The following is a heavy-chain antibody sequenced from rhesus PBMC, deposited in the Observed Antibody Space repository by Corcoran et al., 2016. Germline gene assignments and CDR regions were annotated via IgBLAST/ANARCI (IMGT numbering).Heavy chain of an antibody. CDR2: IYGKTGNT. CDR1: GCSISDYYY. CDR3: ARWTGFDY. D-gene: IGHD3-3*01. V-gene: IGHV4S9*01. J-gene: IGHJ4*01. Sequence: QVQLQESGPGLVKPSETLSLTCAVSGCSISDYYYWNWIRQPPGKGLEWIGCIYGKTGNTHYNPSLRSRVTISKDTSKNHVFLKLSSVTAADTAVYYCARWTGFDYWGQGVLVTVSS.